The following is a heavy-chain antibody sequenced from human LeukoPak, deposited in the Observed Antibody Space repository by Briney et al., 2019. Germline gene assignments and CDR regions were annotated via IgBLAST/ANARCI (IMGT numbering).Heavy chain of an antibody. CDR3: ASVGATSHGWFDP. J-gene: IGHJ5*02. D-gene: IGHD1-26*01. Sequence: KPSETLSLTRAVYGGSFSGYYWSWLRQPPGKGLEWIGEINHSGSTNYNPSLKSRVTISVDTSKNQFSLKLSSVTAADTAVYYCASVGATSHGWFDPWGQGTLVTVSS. V-gene: IGHV4-34*01. CDR1: GGSFSGYY. CDR2: INHSGST.